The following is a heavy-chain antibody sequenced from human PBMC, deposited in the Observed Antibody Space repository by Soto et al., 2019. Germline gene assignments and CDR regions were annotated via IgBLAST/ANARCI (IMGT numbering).Heavy chain of an antibody. CDR3: AGDPDSHYNDSHASSYP. Sequence: SVKVSCKASGYTFTTYDINWVRQATGQGLEWMGRIIPIIGIINYAQKFQGRVTISADKFTGTAYMELTGLRSDDTAVYYCAGDPDSHYNDSHASSYPWGQGTLVTV. CDR1: GYTFTTYD. CDR2: IIPIIGII. D-gene: IGHD4-4*01. J-gene: IGHJ5*02. V-gene: IGHV1-69*04.